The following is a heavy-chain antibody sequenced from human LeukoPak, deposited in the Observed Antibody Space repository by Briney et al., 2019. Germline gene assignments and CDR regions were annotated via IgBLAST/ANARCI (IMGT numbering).Heavy chain of an antibody. Sequence: PGGSLRLSCAASGFTFSSYAMSWVRQAPGKGLERVSVISGSGGSTNYADSVKGRLTISRDNSKNTLYLQMNSLRVEDTAVYYCAKDRWGSGRPRWDFDYWGQGTLVTVSS. CDR1: GFTFSSYA. J-gene: IGHJ4*02. D-gene: IGHD3-16*01. CDR2: ISGSGGST. CDR3: AKDRWGSGRPRWDFDY. V-gene: IGHV3-23*01.